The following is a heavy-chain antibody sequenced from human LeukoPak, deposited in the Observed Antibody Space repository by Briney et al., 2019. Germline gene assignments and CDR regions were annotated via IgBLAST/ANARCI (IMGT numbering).Heavy chain of an antibody. V-gene: IGHV3-74*01. Sequence: GGSLRLSCAASGXTFSSTYWMHWVRQAPGKGLVWVSRINSDGSSTSYADSVKGRFTISRDNAKNTLYLQMNSLRAGDTAVYYCARGYPAAGDYWGQGTLVTVSS. CDR2: INSDGSST. CDR3: ARGYPAAGDY. D-gene: IGHD6-13*01. J-gene: IGHJ4*02. CDR1: GXTFSSTYW.